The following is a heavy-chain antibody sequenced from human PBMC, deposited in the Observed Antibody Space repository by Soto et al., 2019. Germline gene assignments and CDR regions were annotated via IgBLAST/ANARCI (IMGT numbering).Heavy chain of an antibody. CDR1: GGSISSGIYY. V-gene: IGHV4-39*01. J-gene: IGHJ4*02. Sequence: SDTLSLSCAVSGGSISSGIYYWGWVRQPPGKWLEWIGSIYYSGNAYYNPSLKSRVAVSVDTSKNQFSLKVTSVTATDTAVYYCARHKDTSSRYLLPDFWGQGTLVTVSS. CDR2: IYYSGNA. CDR3: ARHKDTSSRYLLPDF. D-gene: IGHD6-13*01.